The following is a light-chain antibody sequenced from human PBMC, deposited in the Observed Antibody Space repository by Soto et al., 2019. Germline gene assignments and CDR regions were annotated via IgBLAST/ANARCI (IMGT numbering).Light chain of an antibody. CDR2: AAS. CDR3: QQYNIYSRT. V-gene: IGKV1-5*01. J-gene: IGKJ1*01. Sequence: DVQMTLSPSSLSASVEDRVAITCRASQSISTYLAWYQQKPGKAPKLLIYAASSLESGVPSRFSGSGSGTEFTLTISSLQPEDFATYYCQQYNIYSRTFGQVSKV. CDR1: QSISTY.